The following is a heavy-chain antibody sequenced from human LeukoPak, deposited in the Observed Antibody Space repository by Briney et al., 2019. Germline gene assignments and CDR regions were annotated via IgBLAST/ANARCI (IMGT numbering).Heavy chain of an antibody. Sequence: GGPLTLSCAASGFTFNNYVMSWLRQAPGKGREWVSAIRGYDGGLSTSYADSVKGRVTISRDNSKNTLYLQMSSLRAEDTAVYYCAKDPNGDYLGAFDFWGQGTMVTVSS. D-gene: IGHD4-17*01. J-gene: IGHJ3*01. CDR2: IRGYDGGLST. CDR1: GFTFNNYV. CDR3: AKDPNGDYLGAFDF. V-gene: IGHV3-23*01.